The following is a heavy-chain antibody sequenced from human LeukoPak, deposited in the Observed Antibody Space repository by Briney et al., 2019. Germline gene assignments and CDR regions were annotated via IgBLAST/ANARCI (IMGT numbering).Heavy chain of an antibody. D-gene: IGHD2/OR15-2a*01. V-gene: IGHV1-2*04. Sequence: ASVKVSCKASGYTFTSYDINWVRQAPGQGLEWMGWIIPNTGGTNYAQKFQDWVTMSSDTSISTAYVELSSLRSDDTAVYYCARGSPSYAQWHFDLWGRGTLVTVSS. CDR3: ARGSPSYAQWHFDL. CDR1: GYTFTSYD. CDR2: IIPNTGGT. J-gene: IGHJ2*01.